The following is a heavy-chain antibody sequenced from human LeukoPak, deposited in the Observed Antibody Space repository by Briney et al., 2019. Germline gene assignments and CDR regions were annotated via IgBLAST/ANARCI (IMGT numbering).Heavy chain of an antibody. J-gene: IGHJ4*02. CDR3: AKMYSSSWYYFDY. CDR2: ISYDGSNK. CDR1: GFTFSSYA. Sequence: GGSLRLSCAASGFTFSSYAMHWVHQAPGKGLEWVAVISYDGSNKYHADSVKGRFTISRDNSKNTLYLQMNSLRAEDTAVYYCAKMYSSSWYYFDYWGQGTLVTVSS. D-gene: IGHD6-13*01. V-gene: IGHV3-30*04.